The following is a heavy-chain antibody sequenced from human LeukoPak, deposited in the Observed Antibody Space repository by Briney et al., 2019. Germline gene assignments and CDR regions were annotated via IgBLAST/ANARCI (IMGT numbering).Heavy chain of an antibody. CDR2: IYSGGST. Sequence: GGSLRLSCAASGFTVSSNYMSWVRQAPGKGLEWVSVIYSGGSTYYADSVKGRFTISRDNSKNTLYLQMNSLRAEDTAVYYCARDLSWVGLGPEYWGQGTLVTVSS. D-gene: IGHD3-16*01. CDR3: ARDLSWVGLGPEY. J-gene: IGHJ4*02. CDR1: GFTVSSNY. V-gene: IGHV3-66*02.